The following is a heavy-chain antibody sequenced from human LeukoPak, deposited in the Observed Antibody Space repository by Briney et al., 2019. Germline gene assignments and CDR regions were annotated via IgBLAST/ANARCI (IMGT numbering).Heavy chain of an antibody. CDR2: MNHSGGT. CDR3: ARKGIPTYYDFWSGPGYYYYGMDV. D-gene: IGHD3-3*01. V-gene: IGHV4-34*01. CDR1: GGSCSGDY. J-gene: IGHJ6*02. Sequence: SEKLSLTCALYGGSCSGDYWGCIRQPPCSGLEWSGEMNHSGGTNANPTLKSRVTISVDTPKNQFSLKLSPVTAAGTAVYYCARKGIPTYYDFWSGPGYYYYGMDVWGQGTTVTVSS.